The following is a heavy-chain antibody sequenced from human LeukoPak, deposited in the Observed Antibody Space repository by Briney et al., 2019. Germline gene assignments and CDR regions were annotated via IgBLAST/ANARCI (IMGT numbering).Heavy chain of an antibody. V-gene: IGHV3-23*01. CDR3: AKRGLGYCSSTSCYIDY. Sequence: RGSLRLSCAASGFTFSLYWMSWVRQAPGKGLEWVSAISGSGGSTYYADSVKGRFTISRDNSKNTLYLQMNSLRAEDTAVYYCAKRGLGYCSSTSCYIDYWGQGTLVTVSS. CDR1: GFTFSLYW. D-gene: IGHD2-2*02. CDR2: ISGSGGST. J-gene: IGHJ4*02.